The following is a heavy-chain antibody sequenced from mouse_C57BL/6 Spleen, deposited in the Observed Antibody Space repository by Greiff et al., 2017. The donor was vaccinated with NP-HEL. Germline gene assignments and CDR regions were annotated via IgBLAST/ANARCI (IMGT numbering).Heavy chain of an antibody. D-gene: IGHD2-14*01. CDR1: GYTFTSYW. J-gene: IGHJ3*01. V-gene: IGHV1-69*01. CDR3: ARRDDVGFAY. Sequence: QVQLQQPGAELVMPGASVKLSCKASGYTFTSYWMHWVKQRPGQGLEWIGEIDPSDSYTNYNQKFKGKSTLTVDKSSSTAYMQLSSLPSEDAAVYYCARRDDVGFAYWGQGTLVTVSA. CDR2: IDPSDSYT.